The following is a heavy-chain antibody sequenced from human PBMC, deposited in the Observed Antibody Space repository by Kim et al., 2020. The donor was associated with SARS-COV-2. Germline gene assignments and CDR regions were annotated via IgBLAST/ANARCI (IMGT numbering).Heavy chain of an antibody. CDR1: GGSISSSSYY. CDR3: ARQDIVVVVAATSIDY. CDR2: IYYSGST. J-gene: IGHJ4*02. V-gene: IGHV4-39*01. D-gene: IGHD2-15*01. Sequence: SETLSLTCTVSGGSISSSSYYWGWIRQPPGKGLEWIGSIYYSGSTYYNPSLKSRVTISVDTSKNQFSLKLSSVTAADTAVYYCARQDIVVVVAATSIDYWGQGTLVTVSS.